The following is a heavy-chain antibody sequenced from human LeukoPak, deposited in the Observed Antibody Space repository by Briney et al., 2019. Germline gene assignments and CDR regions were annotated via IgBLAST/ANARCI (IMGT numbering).Heavy chain of an antibody. CDR2: ISGSGDSA. V-gene: IGHV3-23*01. CDR3: AKGGPGFNWFDP. J-gene: IGHJ5*02. CDR1: GFTFSSYG. Sequence: GGSLRLSCAASGFTFSSYGMSWVCQAPGKGLEWVSAISGSGDSAYYADSVKGRFTISRDNSKNTLYLQVNSLRAEDTAVYYCAKGGPGFNWFDPWGQGTLVTVSS.